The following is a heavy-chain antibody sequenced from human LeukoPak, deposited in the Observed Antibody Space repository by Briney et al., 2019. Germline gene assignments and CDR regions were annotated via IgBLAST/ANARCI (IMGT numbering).Heavy chain of an antibody. Sequence: AAVKVSCKASGYTFTGYYMHWVRQAPGQGLEWMGRINPNSGGTNYAQKFQGRVTMTRDTSICTAYMELSRLRSDDTAVYYCAREGCSGGSCNFPNSPIDYWGQGTLVTVSS. CDR3: AREGCSGGSCNFPNSPIDY. J-gene: IGHJ4*02. V-gene: IGHV1-2*06. D-gene: IGHD2-15*01. CDR1: GYTFTGYY. CDR2: INPNSGGT.